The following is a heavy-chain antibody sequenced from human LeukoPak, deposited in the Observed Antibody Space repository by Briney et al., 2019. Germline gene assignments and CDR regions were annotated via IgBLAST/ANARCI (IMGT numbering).Heavy chain of an antibody. CDR1: GFTFSSYA. CDR2: ISSNGGST. CDR3: ARGHYDGSGSFDAFDI. V-gene: IGHV3-64*01. D-gene: IGHD3-10*01. Sequence: GGSLRLSCAASGFTFSSYAMHWVRQAPGKGLEYVSAISSNGGSTYYANSVKGRFTISRDNSKNTLYLQMGSLRAEDMAVYYCARGHYDGSGSFDAFDIWGQGTMVTVSS. J-gene: IGHJ3*02.